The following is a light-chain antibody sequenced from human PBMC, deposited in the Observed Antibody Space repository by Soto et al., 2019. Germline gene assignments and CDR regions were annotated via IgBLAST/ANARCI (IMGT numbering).Light chain of an antibody. J-gene: IGKJ4*01. CDR2: DTS. V-gene: IGKV3-15*01. CDR3: QPYNNWPLT. CDR1: QGIGDT. Sequence: MTQSPSSLSASVGDRVTITCRASQGIGDTLAWYRHKPGQTPRLLIYDTSTRATGVPTRFSGSRSGAEFTLTINSLQPEDFAVYYCQPYNNWPLTFGGGTKVDIK.